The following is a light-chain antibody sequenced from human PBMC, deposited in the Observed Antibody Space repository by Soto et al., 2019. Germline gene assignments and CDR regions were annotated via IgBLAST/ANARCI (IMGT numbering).Light chain of an antibody. Sequence: EIVLTQSPATLSLSPGERATLSCRASPSVSSYLAWYQQKPGQAPRLLIYHASNRATGIPARFSGSGSGTDFTLTISSLEPEDFAVYYCQQRSNWPPRLTFGGGTKVDIK. CDR2: HAS. V-gene: IGKV3-11*01. CDR3: QQRSNWPPRLT. CDR1: PSVSSY. J-gene: IGKJ4*01.